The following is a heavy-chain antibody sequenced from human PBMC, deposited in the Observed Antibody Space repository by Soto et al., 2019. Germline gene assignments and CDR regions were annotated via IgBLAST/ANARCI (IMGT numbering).Heavy chain of an antibody. D-gene: IGHD3-10*01. J-gene: IGHJ2*01. CDR3: ARKVPGSTSRPDYWYFDL. V-gene: IGHV3-23*01. CDR1: GFTFINYA. CDR2: ISGGGDAP. Sequence: EVQLLESGGGLVQPGGSLRLSCAGSGFTFINYAMNWVRQDPGKGLEWVSTISGGGDAPFFADSVRGRFTISRDNSKNTVTLQMNNLGVDDTAVYFCARKVPGSTSRPDYWYFDLWGRGTLVTVSS.